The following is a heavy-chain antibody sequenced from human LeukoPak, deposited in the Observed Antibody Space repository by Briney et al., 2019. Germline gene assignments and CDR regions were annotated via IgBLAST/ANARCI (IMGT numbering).Heavy chain of an antibody. J-gene: IGHJ5*02. CDR3: ATAPWYANWFDP. Sequence: ASVKVSCTVSGYTLTELSMHWVRQAPGKGLEWMGGFDPEDGETIYAQKFQGRVTMTEDTSTGTAYMELSSLRSEDTAVYYCATAPWYANWFDPWGQGTLVTVSS. CDR2: FDPEDGET. CDR1: GYTLTELS. D-gene: IGHD2-15*01. V-gene: IGHV1-24*01.